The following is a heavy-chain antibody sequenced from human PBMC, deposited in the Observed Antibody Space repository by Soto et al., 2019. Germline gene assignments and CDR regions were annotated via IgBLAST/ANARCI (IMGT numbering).Heavy chain of an antibody. V-gene: IGHV1-24*01. D-gene: IGHD3-16*01. Sequence: ASVKVSCKVSGYTLTELSMHWVRQAPGKGLEWMGGFDPEDGETIYAQKFQGRVTMTEDTSTDTAYMELSSLRSEDTAVYYCATAGASLGYDYVWGSSPKPTYYFDYWGQGTLVTVSS. CDR1: GYTLTELS. CDR2: FDPEDGET. CDR3: ATAGASLGYDYVWGSSPKPTYYFDY. J-gene: IGHJ4*02.